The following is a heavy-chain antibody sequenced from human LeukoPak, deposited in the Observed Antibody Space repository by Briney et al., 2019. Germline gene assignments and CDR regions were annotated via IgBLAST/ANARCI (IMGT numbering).Heavy chain of an antibody. CDR2: IHYSGST. D-gene: IGHD2-2*01. CDR1: GGSISGYY. CDR3: ARADGTNYYYYGMDV. J-gene: IGHJ6*02. Sequence: KPSETLSLTCTVSGGSISGYYWTWIRQSPGKGLEWIGYIHYSGSTNYNPSLKSRVTISLDTSKSQVSLKLSSVTAADTAVYYCARADGTNYYYYGMDVWGQGTTVTVSS. V-gene: IGHV4-59*01.